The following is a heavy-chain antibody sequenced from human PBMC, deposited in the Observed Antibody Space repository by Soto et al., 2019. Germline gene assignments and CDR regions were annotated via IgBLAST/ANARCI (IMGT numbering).Heavy chain of an antibody. CDR3: AKIYSGYGPQKAFDI. Sequence: PGGSLRLSCAASGFTFSNYEMNWVRQAPGKGLEWLSYISKSGTTIYYADSVKGRFTISRDNSKNTLYLQMNSLRAEDTAVYYCAKIYSGYGPQKAFDIWGQGTMVTVSS. CDR2: ISKSGTTI. J-gene: IGHJ3*02. CDR1: GFTFSNYE. D-gene: IGHD5-12*01. V-gene: IGHV3-48*03.